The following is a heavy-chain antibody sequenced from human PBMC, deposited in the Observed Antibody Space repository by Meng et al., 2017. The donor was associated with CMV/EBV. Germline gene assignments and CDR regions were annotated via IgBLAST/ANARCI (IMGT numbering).Heavy chain of an antibody. V-gene: IGHV3-7*01. CDR1: GFTFSSYW. Sequence: GESLKISCAASGFTFSSYWMSWVRQAPGKGLEWVANIKQDGSEKYYVDSVKGRFTISRDNAKNSLYLQMNSLRAEDTAVYYCARDDRIADRPRFDYWGQGTLVTVSS. CDR2: IKQDGSEK. J-gene: IGHJ4*02. D-gene: IGHD6-6*01. CDR3: ARDDRIADRPRFDY.